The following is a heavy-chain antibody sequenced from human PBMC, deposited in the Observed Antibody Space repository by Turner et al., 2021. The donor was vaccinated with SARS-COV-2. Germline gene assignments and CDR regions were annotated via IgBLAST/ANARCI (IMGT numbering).Heavy chain of an antibody. CDR1: GFTFSSYG. CDR3: AKCGYQYYHYYYMDV. Sequence: QVQLVASGGGVVQPGRSLSLSCAASGFTFSSYGMHWVRQAPGKGLEWMAVISSDGSNKYYADSVKGRFTISRVNSKNTLYLQMSSLRAEDTAVYYCAKCGYQYYHYYYMDVWGKGTTVTVSS. CDR2: ISSDGSNK. D-gene: IGHD6-25*01. V-gene: IGHV3-30*18. J-gene: IGHJ6*03.